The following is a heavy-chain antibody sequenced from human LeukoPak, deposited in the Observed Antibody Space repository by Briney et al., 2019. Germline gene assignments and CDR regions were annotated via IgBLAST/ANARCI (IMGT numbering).Heavy chain of an antibody. CDR1: GYTFTSYY. D-gene: IGHD2-15*01. J-gene: IGHJ4*02. CDR2: INPSGGST. Sequence: GASVKVSCKASGYTFTSYYMHWVRQAPGQGLEWMGIINPSGGSTSYAQKFQGRVTMTRDMSTSTVYMELSSLRSEDTAVYYCAREGYCSGGSCYSFDYWGQGTLVTVSS. V-gene: IGHV1-46*01. CDR3: AREGYCSGGSCYSFDY.